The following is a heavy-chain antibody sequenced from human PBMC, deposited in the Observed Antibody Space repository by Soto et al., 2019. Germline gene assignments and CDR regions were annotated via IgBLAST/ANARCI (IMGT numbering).Heavy chain of an antibody. CDR2: IYYSGST. V-gene: IGHV4-59*01. CDR1: GGSISSYY. D-gene: IGHD6-19*01. Sequence: LSLTCTVSGGSISSYYWSWIRQPPGKGLEWIGYIYYSGSTNYNPSLKSRVTISVDTSKNQFSLKLSSVTDADTAVYYCARAAGYSSGWYRGYYYYYGMDVWGQGTTVTVSS. CDR3: ARAAGYSSGWYRGYYYYYGMDV. J-gene: IGHJ6*02.